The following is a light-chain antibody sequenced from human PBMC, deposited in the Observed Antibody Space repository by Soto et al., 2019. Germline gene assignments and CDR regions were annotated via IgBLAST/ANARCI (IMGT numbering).Light chain of an antibody. V-gene: IGKV3D-15*01. CDR1: QSVSSN. CDR2: GAS. CDR3: QHYGDSART. Sequence: EIVMTQSPATLSVSPGERATLSCRASQSVSSNLAWYQQKPGQAPRLLIYGASTRATGIPDRFSGSGSGTDFTLTISRLEPEDSAVYYCQHYGDSARTFGPGTRLEIK. J-gene: IGKJ5*01.